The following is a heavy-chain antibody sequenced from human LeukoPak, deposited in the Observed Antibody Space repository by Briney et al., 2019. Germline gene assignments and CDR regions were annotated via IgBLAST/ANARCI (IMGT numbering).Heavy chain of an antibody. V-gene: IGHV4-30-2*01. J-gene: IGHJ4*02. CDR2: IYHSGST. Sequence: SETLSLTCAVSGGSISSGGYSWSWIRQPPGKGLEWIGYIYHSGSTYYNPSLKSQVTISVDRSKNQFSLKLSSVTAADTAVYYCASARGYYWSNFDYWGQGTLVTVSS. CDR1: GGSISSGGYS. CDR3: ASARGYYWSNFDY. D-gene: IGHD3-22*01.